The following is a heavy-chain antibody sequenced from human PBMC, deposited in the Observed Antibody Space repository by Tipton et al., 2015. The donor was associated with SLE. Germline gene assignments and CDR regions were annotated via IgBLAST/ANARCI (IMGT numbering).Heavy chain of an antibody. CDR1: GFSFSGYA. J-gene: IGHJ4*02. V-gene: IGHV3-30*04. Sequence: SLRLSCAASGFSFSGYAMHWVRQAPGKGLEWVAVISLDGSNKYYADSVKGRFTIFRDNSKNTLYLQMNSLRAEDTAVYYCAKDAFGSETYFDSWGQGSLVTVSS. CDR3: AKDAFGSETYFDS. CDR2: ISLDGSNK. D-gene: IGHD3-10*01.